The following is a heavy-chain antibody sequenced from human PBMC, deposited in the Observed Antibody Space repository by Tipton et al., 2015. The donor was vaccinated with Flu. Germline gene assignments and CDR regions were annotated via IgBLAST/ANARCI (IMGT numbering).Heavy chain of an antibody. CDR1: GFSIHDYS. Sequence: SLRLSCGASGFSIHDYSMHWIRQSPGKGPEWVAEITWDGGSAYYADSVKGRFTVSRDNSKNSLFLQMNSLTSEDTALYYCKKELSDRTRVASDGVDVWGQGTV. CDR3: KKELSDRTRVASDGVDV. V-gene: IGHV3-43*01. D-gene: IGHD1/OR15-1a*01. J-gene: IGHJ3*01. CDR2: ITWDGGSA.